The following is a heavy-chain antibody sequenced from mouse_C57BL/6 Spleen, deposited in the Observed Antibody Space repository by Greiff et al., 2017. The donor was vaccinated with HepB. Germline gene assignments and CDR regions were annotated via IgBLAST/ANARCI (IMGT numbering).Heavy chain of an antibody. J-gene: IGHJ3*01. CDR2: IDPEDGDT. V-gene: IGHV14-1*01. D-gene: IGHD1-1*01. CDR1: GFNIKDYY. CDR3: TTSGYGSSYSAY. Sequence: EVQLQQSGAELVRPGASVKLSCTASGFNIKDYYMHWVKQRPEQGLEWIGRIDPEDGDTEYAPKFQGKATMTADTSSNTAYLQLSSLTSEDTAVYYCTTSGYGSSYSAYWGQGTLVTVSA.